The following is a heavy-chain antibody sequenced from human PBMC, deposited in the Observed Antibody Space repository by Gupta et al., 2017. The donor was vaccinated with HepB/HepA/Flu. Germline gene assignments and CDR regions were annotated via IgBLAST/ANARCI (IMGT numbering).Heavy chain of an antibody. Sequence: EVQLVESGGGLVQPGGSLRLSCAASGFTFSHHWMHWVRQAPGEGLVWVSRINTDGSTTNFADSVEGRFSISRDNAKNTLFLQMNSLRAEDTAVYYCARSAAGTVAFDYWGQGTLVAVSS. CDR3: ARSAAGTVAFDY. V-gene: IGHV3-74*01. CDR2: INTDGSTT. CDR1: GFTFSHHW. J-gene: IGHJ4*02. D-gene: IGHD6-13*01.